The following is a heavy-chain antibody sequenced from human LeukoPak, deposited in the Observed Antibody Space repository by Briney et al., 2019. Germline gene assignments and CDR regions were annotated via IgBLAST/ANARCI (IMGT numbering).Heavy chain of an antibody. CDR1: GYTFTSYG. CDR2: ISAYNGNT. CDR3: ARVNEDIVVVPAAQYYYYYMDV. V-gene: IGHV1-18*01. Sequence: ASVKFSCKASGYTFTSYGISWVRQAPGQGLEWIGWISAYNGNTNYAQKLQGRVTMTTDTSTSTAYMELRSLRSDDTAVYYCARVNEDIVVVPAAQYYYYYMDVWGKGTTVTVSS. J-gene: IGHJ6*03. D-gene: IGHD2-2*01.